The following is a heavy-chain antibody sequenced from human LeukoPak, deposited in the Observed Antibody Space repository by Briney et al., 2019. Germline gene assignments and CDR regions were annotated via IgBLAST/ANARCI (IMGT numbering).Heavy chain of an antibody. CDR3: ARHSHLVDAFDI. J-gene: IGHJ3*02. V-gene: IGHV1-69*04. CDR1: GGTFSSYA. D-gene: IGHD2-21*01. Sequence: SVKVSCKASGGTFSSYAISWVRQAPGQGLEWMGRFIPILGIANYAQKFQGRVTITADKSTSTAYMELSSLRSEDTAVYYCARHSHLVDAFDIWGQGTMVTVSS. CDR2: FIPILGIA.